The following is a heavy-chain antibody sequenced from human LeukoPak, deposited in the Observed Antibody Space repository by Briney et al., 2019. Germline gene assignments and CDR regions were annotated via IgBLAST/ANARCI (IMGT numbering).Heavy chain of an antibody. D-gene: IGHD7-27*01. Sequence: GGSLRLSCAASGFTFSNAWMNWVRQAPGKGLEWVGRIKSKTDGRTTDYVAPVKGRFTISRDNSKNTLYLQVNSLNTEDTAVYYCTTGNWGSFSYWGQGTLFTVSS. CDR2: IKSKTDGRTT. CDR3: TTGNWGSFSY. V-gene: IGHV3-15*01. CDR1: GFTFSNAW. J-gene: IGHJ4*02.